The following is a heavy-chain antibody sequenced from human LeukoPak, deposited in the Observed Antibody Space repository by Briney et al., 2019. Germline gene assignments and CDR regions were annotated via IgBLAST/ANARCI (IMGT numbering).Heavy chain of an antibody. Sequence: GGSLRLSCAASGFTFNSYGMHWVRQAPGKGLEWVAFIQYAGSDKYYADSVKGRFTISRDNSKNTLYLQMNSLRAEDTAVYYCARDVYGDYPLIDPWGQGTLVTVSS. J-gene: IGHJ5*02. CDR1: GFTFNSYG. D-gene: IGHD4-17*01. V-gene: IGHV3-30*02. CDR2: IQYAGSDK. CDR3: ARDVYGDYPLIDP.